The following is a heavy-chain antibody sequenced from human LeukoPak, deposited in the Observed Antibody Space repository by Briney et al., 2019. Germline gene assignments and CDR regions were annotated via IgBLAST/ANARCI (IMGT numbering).Heavy chain of an antibody. CDR2: IWYDGSDE. J-gene: IGHJ4*02. CDR1: GFTFSSHG. V-gene: IGHV3-33*01. D-gene: IGHD3-22*01. Sequence: GGSLRLSCAASGFTFSSHGMHWVRQAPGKGLEWVSIIWYDGSDECYADSVKGRFTISRDNSKNTLYLQMNSLRAEDTAVYYCARDGGYHSSGPFDYWGQGTLVTVSS. CDR3: ARDGGYHSSGPFDY.